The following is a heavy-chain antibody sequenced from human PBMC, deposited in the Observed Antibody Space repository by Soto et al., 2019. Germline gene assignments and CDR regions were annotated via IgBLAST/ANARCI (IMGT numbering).Heavy chain of an antibody. Sequence: SETLSLTCTVSGGSISSSSYYWGWIRQPPGKGLEGIGSIYYSGSTYYNPSLKSRVTISVETSKNQFSLKLSSVTAADTAVYYCASGPYCSSTSCYVNWFDPWGQGTLVTVSS. CDR2: IYYSGST. CDR3: ASGPYCSSTSCYVNWFDP. CDR1: GGSISSSSYY. V-gene: IGHV4-39*07. D-gene: IGHD2-2*01. J-gene: IGHJ5*02.